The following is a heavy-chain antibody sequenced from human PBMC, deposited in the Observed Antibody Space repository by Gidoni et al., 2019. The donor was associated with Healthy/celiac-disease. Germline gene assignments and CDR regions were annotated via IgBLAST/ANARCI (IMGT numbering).Heavy chain of an antibody. CDR2: FYSGGST. V-gene: IGHV3-53*02. Sequence: EVQLVETGGGLIQPGGSLRLSCADSGFTVNNNYMNWVRQAPGKGLEWVSFFYSGGSTHYADSVKGRFTISRDTSKNTLYLQMNSLRAEDTAVYYCARSPVLWSSDSYYYMDVWGKGTTVTVSS. J-gene: IGHJ6*03. CDR1: GFTVNNNY. CDR3: ARSPVLWSSDSYYYMDV. D-gene: IGHD3-3*01.